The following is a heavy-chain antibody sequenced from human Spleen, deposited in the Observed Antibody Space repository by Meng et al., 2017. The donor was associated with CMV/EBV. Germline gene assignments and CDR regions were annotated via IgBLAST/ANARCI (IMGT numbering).Heavy chain of an antibody. CDR2: ISYDGSNK. CDR3: ARDGTISSGYFRYSVYYYYGMDV. D-gene: IGHD3-22*01. V-gene: IGHV3-30*03. J-gene: IGHJ6*02. Sequence: GESLKISCAASGFTVSSNYMSWVRQAPGKGLEWVAVISYDGSNKYYADSVKGRFTISRDNSKNTLYLQMNSLRAEDTAVYYCARDGTISSGYFRYSVYYYYGMDVWGQGTTVTVSS. CDR1: GFTVSSNY.